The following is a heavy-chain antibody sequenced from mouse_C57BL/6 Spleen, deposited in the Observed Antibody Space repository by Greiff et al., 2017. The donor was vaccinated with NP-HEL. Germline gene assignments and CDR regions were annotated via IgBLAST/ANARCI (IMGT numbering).Heavy chain of an antibody. J-gene: IGHJ2*01. CDR1: GYTFTSYT. Sequence: QVQLQQSGAELARPGASVKMSCKASGYTFTSYTMHWVKQRPGQGLEWIGYINPSSGYTKYNQKFKDKATLTADKSSSTAYMQRSTLTSEDSAVYYCARALYYGSSYDFDYWGQGTTLTVSS. D-gene: IGHD1-1*01. CDR2: INPSSGYT. CDR3: ARALYYGSSYDFDY. V-gene: IGHV1-4*01.